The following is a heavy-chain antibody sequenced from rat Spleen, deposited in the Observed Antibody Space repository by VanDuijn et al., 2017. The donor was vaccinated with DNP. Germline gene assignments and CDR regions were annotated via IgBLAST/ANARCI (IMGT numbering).Heavy chain of an antibody. CDR2: ISSGGST. CDR1: VFSLTDYS. D-gene: IGHD5-1*01. V-gene: IGHV2-19*01. J-gene: IGHJ2*01. Sequence: QVQLKESGPGMVQPSQTLSLTCTVSVFSLTDYSVHWVRQPPGKVLEWIAAISSGGSTYYNSAYKSRLRISRDTSKSQVFLKMNSLQTEDTAIYFCTRANWEYYFDYWGQGVMVTVSS. CDR3: TRANWEYYFDY.